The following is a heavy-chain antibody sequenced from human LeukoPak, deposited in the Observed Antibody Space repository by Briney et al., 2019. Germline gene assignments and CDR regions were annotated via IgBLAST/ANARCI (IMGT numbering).Heavy chain of an antibody. CDR3: ARVGDSGFGAFDI. CDR2: IYHSGNT. V-gene: IGHV4-4*02. D-gene: IGHD6-19*01. Sequence: SGTLSLTCDVSGGSISSNNWWSWVRQPPGKGLEWIGEIYHSGNTNYSPSLKSRLTISVDKSKNQFSLKLRSVTAADTAVYYCARVGDSGFGAFDIWGQGTMVTVSS. J-gene: IGHJ3*02. CDR1: GGSISSNNW.